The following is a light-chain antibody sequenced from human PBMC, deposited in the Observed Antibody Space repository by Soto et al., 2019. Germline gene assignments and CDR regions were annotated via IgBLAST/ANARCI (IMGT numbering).Light chain of an antibody. CDR3: QQYNSYSEA. CDR2: KAS. CDR1: QSIDTW. J-gene: IGKJ1*01. V-gene: IGKV1-5*03. Sequence: DVQMTQSPSPLSAFVGDTVTITCRASQSIDTWLAWHQQKPGKAPKLLIYKASSLASGVPSRFSGSGSGTECTLTISSLQPDDVATYYCQQYNSYSEALGQGTKVDIK.